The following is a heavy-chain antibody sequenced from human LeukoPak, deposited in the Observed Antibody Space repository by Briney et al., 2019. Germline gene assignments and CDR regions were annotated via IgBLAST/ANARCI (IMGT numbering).Heavy chain of an antibody. J-gene: IGHJ4*02. CDR3: AKDHLVYSGYDWDY. CDR2: ISGSGGST. CDR1: EFTLSSYA. V-gene: IGHV3-23*01. D-gene: IGHD5-12*01. Sequence: GGSLRLSCAASEFTLSSYAMSWVRQAPGKGLEWVSAISGSGGSTYYADSVKGRFTISRDNSKNTLYLQMNSLRAEDTAIYYCAKDHLVYSGYDWDYWGQGTLVTVSS.